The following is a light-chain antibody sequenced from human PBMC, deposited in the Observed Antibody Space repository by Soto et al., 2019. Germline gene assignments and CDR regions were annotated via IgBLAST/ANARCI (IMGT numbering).Light chain of an antibody. CDR2: EVS. V-gene: IGLV2-8*01. J-gene: IGLJ1*01. CDR3: SSYAATVYV. CDR1: SSDVGGYNF. Sequence: ALTQPPSASGSPGHSVTIYCNGTSSDVGGYNFVSWFQQHPGKVPKLIMYEVSKRPSGVPDRFSGSKSGNTASLTVSGLQADDEADYYCSSYAATVYVFGTGTKVTVL.